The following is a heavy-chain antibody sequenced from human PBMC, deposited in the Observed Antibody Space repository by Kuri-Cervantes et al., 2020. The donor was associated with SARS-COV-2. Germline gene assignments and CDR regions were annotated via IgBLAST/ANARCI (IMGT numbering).Heavy chain of an antibody. Sequence: GGSLRLSCAASGFTFSSYSMNWVRQAPGKGLEWVSYISSSSTIYYADSVKGRFTISRDNAENSLYLQMNSLRDEDTAVYYCARTYYDILTGYCPFDYWGQGTLVTVSS. CDR1: GFTFSSYS. J-gene: IGHJ4*02. CDR3: ARTYYDILTGYCPFDY. CDR2: ISSSSTI. V-gene: IGHV3-48*02. D-gene: IGHD3-9*01.